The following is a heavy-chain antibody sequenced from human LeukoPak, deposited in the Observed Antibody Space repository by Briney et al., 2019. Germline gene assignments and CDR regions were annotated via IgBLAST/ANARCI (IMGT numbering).Heavy chain of an antibody. CDR1: GFTFSSSW. Sequence: PGGSPRVSCAASGFTFSSSWMTWVRQAPGKGLERVSHIKEDGTEAYYVDSVKGRFTLSRDNTKNSLYLQMNSLRDEDTAVYYCERWNDGWEIDCWEEGTLASVYS. D-gene: IGHD1-1*01. CDR3: ERWNDGWEIDC. V-gene: IGHV3-7*05. CDR2: IKEDGTEA. J-gene: IGHJ4*02.